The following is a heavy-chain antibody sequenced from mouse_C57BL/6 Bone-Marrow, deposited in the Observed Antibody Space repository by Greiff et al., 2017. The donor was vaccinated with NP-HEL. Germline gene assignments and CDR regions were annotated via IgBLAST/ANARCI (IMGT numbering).Heavy chain of an antibody. CDR1: GYTFTDHI. CDR3: GRGLRMDY. D-gene: IGHD6-1*01. V-gene: IGHV1-11*01. Sequence: VQLQESGAELASPGASVTLSCKASGYTFTDHIMNWVKKRPGQGLEWIGRIYPVSGELNYKQKFMGKATFSVDRSSSTVYMVLNSLTSEDPSVYYCGRGLRMDYWGQGTSVTVSS. J-gene: IGHJ4*01. CDR2: IYPVSGEL.